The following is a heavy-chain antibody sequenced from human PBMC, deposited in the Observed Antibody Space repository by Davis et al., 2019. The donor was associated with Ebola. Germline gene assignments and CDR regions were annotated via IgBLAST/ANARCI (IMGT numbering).Heavy chain of an antibody. J-gene: IGHJ3*02. CDR3: ARGRTGTTYYDFWSGYPDDAFDI. D-gene: IGHD3-3*01. V-gene: IGHV4-4*07. CDR2: IYASGST. CDR1: GDSISSHS. Sequence: PSETLSLTCNVFGDSISSHSWSWMRQPPGKGLEWVGHIYASGSTNYNPSLKSRVTMSVDTSKNQFSLKLSSVTAADTAVYYCARGRTGTTYYDFWSGYPDDAFDIWGQGTMVTVSS.